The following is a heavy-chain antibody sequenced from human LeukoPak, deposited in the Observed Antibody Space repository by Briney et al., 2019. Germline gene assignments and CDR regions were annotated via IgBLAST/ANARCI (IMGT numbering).Heavy chain of an antibody. CDR1: GGSFSGYY. CDR3: APRGDIEHSYGYGKWFDP. D-gene: IGHD5-18*01. V-gene: IGHV4-34*01. Sequence: SETLSLTCAVYGGSFSGYYWSWIRQPPGKGLEWIGEINHNGSTNYNASLKSRVTVSVDSSKNQFSLRLSSVTAADTAVYYCAPRGDIEHSYGYGKWFDPWGQGTRVTVSS. J-gene: IGHJ5*02. CDR2: INHNGST.